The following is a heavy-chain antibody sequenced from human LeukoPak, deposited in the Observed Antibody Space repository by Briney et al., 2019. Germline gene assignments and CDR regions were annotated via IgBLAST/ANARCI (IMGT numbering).Heavy chain of an antibody. CDR1: GGSISSYY. CDR3: ARHTTGYSSYLNFDY. CDR2: IYYSGST. D-gene: IGHD6-13*01. J-gene: IGHJ4*02. V-gene: IGHV4-59*01. Sequence: SETLSLTCTVSGGSISSYYWSWIRQPPGKGLEWIGYIYYSGSTNYNPSLKSRVAISVDTSKNQFSLKLSSVTAADTAVYYCARHTTGYSSYLNFDYWGQGTLVTVSS.